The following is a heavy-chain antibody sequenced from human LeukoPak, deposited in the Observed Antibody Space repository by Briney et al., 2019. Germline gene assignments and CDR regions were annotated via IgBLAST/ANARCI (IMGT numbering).Heavy chain of an antibody. CDR2: IDYSGGSS. CDR3: AKEYQLSIYYYYYMDV. V-gene: IGHV3-23*01. Sequence: GGSLRLSCTVSGFTLSSYEMSWIRQAPGKGLEWVSSIDYSGGSSYYADSVKGRFTISRDNSKNTLYLQMNSLRAEDTAVYYCAKEYQLSIYYYYYMDVWGPGTTVTISS. D-gene: IGHD2-2*01. J-gene: IGHJ6*03. CDR1: GFTLSSYE.